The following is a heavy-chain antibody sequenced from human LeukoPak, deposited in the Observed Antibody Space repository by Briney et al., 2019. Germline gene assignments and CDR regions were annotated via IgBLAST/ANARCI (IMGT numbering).Heavy chain of an antibody. V-gene: IGHV3-23*01. CDR1: GFTFSTYA. Sequence: GGSLRLSCAASGFTFSTYAMSWVRQAPGKGLEWVSAISGGGDSTYYADSVKGRFTISRDNSRNTLYLQMNSLRAEDTAVYYCAKESRITMVRGVVDYWGQGTTVTVSS. J-gene: IGHJ4*03. CDR2: ISGGGDST. CDR3: AKESRITMVRGVVDY. D-gene: IGHD3-10*01.